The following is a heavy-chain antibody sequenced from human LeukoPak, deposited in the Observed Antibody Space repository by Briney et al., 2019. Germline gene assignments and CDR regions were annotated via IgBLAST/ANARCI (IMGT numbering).Heavy chain of an antibody. CDR1: VCTFSSYA. Sequence: ASVKVSCKPSVCTFSSYAISWVRQAPGQGLEWMGGIIPIFGTANYAQKFQGRVTITTDESTSTPYMELSSLRSEDTAVYYCARAFVGATPGYYYYYMDVWGKGTTVTVSS. CDR3: ARAFVGATPGYYYYYMDV. V-gene: IGHV1-69*05. J-gene: IGHJ6*03. D-gene: IGHD1-26*01. CDR2: IIPIFGTA.